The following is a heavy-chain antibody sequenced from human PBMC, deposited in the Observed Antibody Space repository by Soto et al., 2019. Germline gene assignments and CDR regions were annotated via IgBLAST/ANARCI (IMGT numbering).Heavy chain of an antibody. V-gene: IGHV3-23*01. CDR3: AKDVYYDSSGYDY. D-gene: IGHD3-22*01. CDR2: ISGSGGST. Sequence: EVQLLESGGGLVQPGGSLRLSCAASGFTFSSYAMSWVRQAPGKGLEWVSAISGSGGSTYYADSVKGRFTISRDNSKNTLYLQKNSLRAEDTAVYYCAKDVYYDSSGYDYWGQGTLVTVSS. J-gene: IGHJ4*02. CDR1: GFTFSSYA.